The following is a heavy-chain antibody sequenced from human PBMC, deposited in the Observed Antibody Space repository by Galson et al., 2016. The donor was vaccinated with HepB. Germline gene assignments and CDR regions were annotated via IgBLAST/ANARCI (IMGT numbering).Heavy chain of an antibody. Sequence: TLSLTCIVSGGSISSGGYYWSWIRQHPGRGLEWIGYISYSGRSYYSPSLKSRVTISVDTSKNQFSLKLTSVTAADTAVYYCASGGPRGRDYWGQGTLVTVSS. D-gene: IGHD3-10*01. CDR2: ISYSGRS. V-gene: IGHV4-31*03. J-gene: IGHJ4*02. CDR1: GGSISSGGYY. CDR3: ASGGPRGRDY.